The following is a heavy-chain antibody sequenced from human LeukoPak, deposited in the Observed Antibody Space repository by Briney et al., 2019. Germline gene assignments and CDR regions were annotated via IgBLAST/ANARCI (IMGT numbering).Heavy chain of an antibody. CDR1: GYTFTGYY. V-gene: IGHV1-2*02. CDR3: ARPPQASSGWSDPFDY. Sequence: ASVKVSCKASGYTFTGYYMHWVRRAPGQGLEWMGWINPNSGGTNYAQKIQGRVTMTRDTSISTAYMELSRLRSDDTAVYYCARPPQASSGWSDPFDYWGQGTLVAVSS. D-gene: IGHD6-19*01. J-gene: IGHJ4*02. CDR2: INPNSGGT.